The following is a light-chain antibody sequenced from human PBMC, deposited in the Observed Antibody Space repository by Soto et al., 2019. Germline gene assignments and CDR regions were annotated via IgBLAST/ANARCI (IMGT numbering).Light chain of an antibody. CDR2: EVS. CDR1: SSDIGDTHY. CDR3: SSYAGRDTVV. V-gene: IGLV2-8*01. Sequence: QSVLTRPPSASGSPGQSVTVSCTGTSSDIGDTHYVSWYQQHPGKAPKLMVYEVSKRPSGVPDRFSGSKSGNTASLTVSGLLAEDEGDYYCSSYAGRDTVVFGSGTKVTVL. J-gene: IGLJ1*01.